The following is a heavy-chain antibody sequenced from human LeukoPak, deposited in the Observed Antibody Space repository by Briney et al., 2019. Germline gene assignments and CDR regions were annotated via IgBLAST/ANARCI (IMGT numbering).Heavy chain of an antibody. CDR1: GYTFTSYG. D-gene: IGHD3-22*01. J-gene: IGHJ4*02. CDR2: ISAYNGNT. CDR3: ARGVPYDSSGYYWFDYFDY. V-gene: IGHV1-18*01. Sequence: ASVKVSCKASGYTFTSYGISWVRQAPGQGLEWMGWISAYNGNTNYAQKLQGSVTMTTDTSTSTAYMELRSLRSDDTAVYYCARGVPYDSSGYYWFDYFDYWGQGTLVTVSS.